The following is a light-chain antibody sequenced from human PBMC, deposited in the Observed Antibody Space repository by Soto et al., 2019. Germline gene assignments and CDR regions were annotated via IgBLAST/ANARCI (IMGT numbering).Light chain of an antibody. CDR2: LGS. CDR1: QSLLHSNEYKY. CDR3: MQALQRLT. Sequence: DIVMTQSPLSLPVTPGEPASISCRSSQSLLHSNEYKYLDWYLQKPGQSPQFLIYLGSNRASGVPDRFSGSGPGTYFTLKISRVEAEDVGVYYCMQALQRLTFGGGTKVEIK. J-gene: IGKJ4*01. V-gene: IGKV2-28*01.